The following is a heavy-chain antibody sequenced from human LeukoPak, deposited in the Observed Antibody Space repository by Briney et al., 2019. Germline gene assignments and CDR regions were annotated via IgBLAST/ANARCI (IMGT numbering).Heavy chain of an antibody. D-gene: IGHD1-26*01. CDR2: ISSSSSIM. CDR3: ARDKSGSDSARGAVIDI. Sequence: PGGSLRLSCAASGFTFSSYTMNWVGKAPGKGLEWISYISSSSSIMYYADSVKGRFSISRDNAKNSLYLQMNSLRDEDTAVYYCARDKSGSDSARGAVIDICGQGAIVTVSS. V-gene: IGHV3-48*02. J-gene: IGHJ3*02. CDR1: GFTFSSYT.